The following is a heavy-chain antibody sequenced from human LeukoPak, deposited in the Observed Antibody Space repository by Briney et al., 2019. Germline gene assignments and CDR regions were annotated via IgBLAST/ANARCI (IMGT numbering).Heavy chain of an antibody. CDR3: ARDRNGDYDFDY. J-gene: IGHJ4*02. Sequence: SETLSLTCTVPGGSISSGSYYWSWIRQPAGKGLEWIGRIYTSGSTNYNPSLKSRVTISVDTSKNQFSLKLSSVTAADTAVYYCARDRNGDYDFDYWGQGTLVTVSS. CDR1: GGSISSGSYY. D-gene: IGHD4-17*01. CDR2: IYTSGST. V-gene: IGHV4-61*02.